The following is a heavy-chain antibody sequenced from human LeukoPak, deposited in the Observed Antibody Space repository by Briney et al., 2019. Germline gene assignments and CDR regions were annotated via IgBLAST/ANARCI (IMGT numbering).Heavy chain of an antibody. CDR2: ISGSGDST. Sequence: GGSLRLSCAASGLTFRNYGMSWVRQAPGKGLEWVSAISGSGDSTYYADSVKGRFTISRDNAKNSLFLQMNSLRAEDTAVYFCARATWDPNYYYYMDVWGKGTTVTISS. D-gene: IGHD1-26*01. CDR3: ARATWDPNYYYYMDV. CDR1: GLTFRNYG. J-gene: IGHJ6*03. V-gene: IGHV3-23*01.